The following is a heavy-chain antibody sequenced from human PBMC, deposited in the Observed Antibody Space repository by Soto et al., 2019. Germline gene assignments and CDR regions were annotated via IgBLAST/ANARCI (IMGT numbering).Heavy chain of an antibody. CDR2: IWYDGSNK. J-gene: IGHJ4*02. CDR1: GFTFSSYG. D-gene: IGHD3-22*01. Sequence: QVQLVESGGGVVQPGRSLRLSCAASGFTFSSYGMHWVRQAPGKGLERVAVIWYDGSNKYYADSVKGRFTISRDNSKNTLNLQMNSLIAEDTAVYYCARSYYDSSGSLDYWGQGTLVTVS. V-gene: IGHV3-33*01. CDR3: ARSYYDSSGSLDY.